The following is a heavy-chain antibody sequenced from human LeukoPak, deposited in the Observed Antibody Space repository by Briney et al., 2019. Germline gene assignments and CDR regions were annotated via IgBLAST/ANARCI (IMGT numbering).Heavy chain of an antibody. CDR1: GGSISSSSYY. Sequence: KNSETLSLTCTVSGGSISSSSYYWGWIRQPPGKGLEWIGEINHSGSTNYNPSLKSRVTISVDTSKNQFSLKLSSVTAADTAVYYCARGPLDIVAVYYYYYMDVWGKGTTVTVSS. CDR3: ARGPLDIVAVYYYYYMDV. D-gene: IGHD5-12*01. J-gene: IGHJ6*03. V-gene: IGHV4-39*07. CDR2: INHSGST.